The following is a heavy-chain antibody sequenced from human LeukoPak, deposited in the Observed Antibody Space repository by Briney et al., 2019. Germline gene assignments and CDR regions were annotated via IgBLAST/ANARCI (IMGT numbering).Heavy chain of an antibody. Sequence: GGSLRLSCIASGFTLSTSWMSWVRQAPGKGLEWVANINQDSSEKLYVDSVKGRFTISRDNAKNSLYLQMNSLRAEDTAVYYCAELGITMIGGVWGKGTTVTISS. CDR2: INQDSSEK. CDR3: AELGITMIGGV. CDR1: GFTLSTSW. J-gene: IGHJ6*04. V-gene: IGHV3-7*01. D-gene: IGHD3-10*02.